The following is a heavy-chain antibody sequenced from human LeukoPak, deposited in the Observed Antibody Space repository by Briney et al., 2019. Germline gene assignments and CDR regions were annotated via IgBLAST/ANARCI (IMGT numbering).Heavy chain of an antibody. CDR3: ARASSWGGYPYFDY. CDR2: IYYSGST. V-gene: IGHV4-59*01. CDR1: GGSISSYY. Sequence: SETLSLTCTVSGGSISSYYWSWIRQPPGKGLEWIGYIYYSGSTNYNPSLKSRVTISVDTSKNQFSLKLSSVTAADTAVYYCARASSWGGYPYFDYWGQGTLVTVSS. D-gene: IGHD3-3*01. J-gene: IGHJ4*02.